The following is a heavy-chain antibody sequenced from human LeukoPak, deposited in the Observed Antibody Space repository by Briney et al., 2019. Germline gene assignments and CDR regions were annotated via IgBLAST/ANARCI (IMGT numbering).Heavy chain of an antibody. CDR3: ARVQARDRGYSSSRTAFDY. CDR1: GYTFTGYY. J-gene: IGHJ4*02. Sequence: ASVKVSCKASGYTFTGYYMHWVRQAPGQGLEWMGWINPNSGGTNYAQKFQGRVTMTRDTSISTAYMELSRLRSDDTGVYYCARVQARDRGYSSSRTAFDYWGQGTLVTVSS. D-gene: IGHD6-13*01. V-gene: IGHV1-2*02. CDR2: INPNSGGT.